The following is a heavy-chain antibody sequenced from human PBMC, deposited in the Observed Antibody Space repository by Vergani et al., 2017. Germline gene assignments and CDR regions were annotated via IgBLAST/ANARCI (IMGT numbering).Heavy chain of an antibody. Sequence: EVQLVESGGGLVQPGGSLRLSCAASRFTVSSNYMSWVRQAPGKGLEWVSAIYSGGSTYYADSVKGRFTISRDNSKNTLYLQMNSLRAEDTAVYYCASPYGGDAFDIWGQGTMVTVSS. CDR2: IYSGGST. CDR3: ASPYGGDAFDI. J-gene: IGHJ3*02. CDR1: RFTVSSNY. D-gene: IGHD4-23*01. V-gene: IGHV3-66*02.